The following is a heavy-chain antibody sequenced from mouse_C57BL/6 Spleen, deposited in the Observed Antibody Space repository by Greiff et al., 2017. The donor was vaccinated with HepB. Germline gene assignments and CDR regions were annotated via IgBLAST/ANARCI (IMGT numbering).Heavy chain of an antibody. CDR1: GYTFTSYW. CDR2: IDPSDSYT. J-gene: IGHJ4*01. D-gene: IGHD1-1*01. V-gene: IGHV1-69*01. CDR3: ANGSGSSSFYAMDY. Sequence: QVQLQQPGAELVMPGASVKLSCKASGYTFTSYWMHWVKQRPGQGPEWIGEIDPSDSYTNYNQKFKGKSTLTVDKSSSTAYMQLSSLTSEDSAVYYCANGSGSSSFYAMDYWGQGTSVTVSS.